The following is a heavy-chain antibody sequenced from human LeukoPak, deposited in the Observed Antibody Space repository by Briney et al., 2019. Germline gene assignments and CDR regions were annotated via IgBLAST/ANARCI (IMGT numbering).Heavy chain of an antibody. Sequence: ASVKVSCKASGYTFTGYYMHWVRQAPGQGLEWMGWINPNSGGTNYAQKFQGRVTMTRDTSISTAYMELSRLRSDDTAVYYCARARQDILTGYRYYYYYMDVWGKGTTVTVSS. J-gene: IGHJ6*03. CDR2: INPNSGGT. D-gene: IGHD3-9*01. CDR1: GYTFTGYY. V-gene: IGHV1-2*02. CDR3: ARARQDILTGYRYYYYYMDV.